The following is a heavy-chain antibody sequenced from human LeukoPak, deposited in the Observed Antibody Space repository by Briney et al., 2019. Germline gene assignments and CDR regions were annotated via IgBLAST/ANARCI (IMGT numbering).Heavy chain of an antibody. V-gene: IGHV4/OR15-8*01. J-gene: IGHJ4*02. CDR3: ARSHDHLWGNYPDY. D-gene: IGHD3-16*02. CDR1: GGSIDSTNW. Sequence: ASETLSLTCHVSGGSIDSTNWWNWVRQPPGKGLEWIGEIHHDGRINYNPSLKSRVTLSVDKSKNQFSLRLNSVTAADTAMYYCARSHDHLWGNYPDYWGQGTLVTVSS. CDR2: IHHDGRI.